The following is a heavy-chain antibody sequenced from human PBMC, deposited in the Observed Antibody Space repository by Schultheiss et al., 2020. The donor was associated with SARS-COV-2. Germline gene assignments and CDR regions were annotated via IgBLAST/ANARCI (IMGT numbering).Heavy chain of an antibody. CDR3: AKGQSGDNFLFYFGS. CDR2: IYYSGST. V-gene: IGHV4-59*01. D-gene: IGHD2-21*02. J-gene: IGHJ4*02. Sequence: SETLSLTCTVSGGSISSYYWSWIRQPPGKGLEWIGYIYYSGSTNYNPSLKSRVTISVDTSKNQFSLKLSSVTAADTAIYYCAKGQSGDNFLFYFGSWGQGTPVTVSS. CDR1: GGSISSYY.